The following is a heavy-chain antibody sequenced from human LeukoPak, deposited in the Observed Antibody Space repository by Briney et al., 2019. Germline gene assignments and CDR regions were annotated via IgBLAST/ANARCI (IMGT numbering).Heavy chain of an antibody. V-gene: IGHV3-23*01. J-gene: IGHJ4*02. D-gene: IGHD1-26*01. CDR1: GFIFGDYW. CDR2: ISGSGAST. CDR3: AKDVGKWESLHFFDY. Sequence: PGGSLRLSCVASGFIFGDYWMSWVRQAPGKGLEWISGISGSGASTYYADSVKGRFTISRDDSRNTLYLQMNSLRGDDTAVYYCAKDVGKWESLHFFDYWGQGTLVTVSS.